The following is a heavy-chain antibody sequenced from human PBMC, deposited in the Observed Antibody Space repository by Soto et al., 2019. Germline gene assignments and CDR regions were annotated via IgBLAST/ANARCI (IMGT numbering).Heavy chain of an antibody. Sequence: GGSLRLSCAASGFTFSSYDMHWVRQATGKGLEWVSAIGTAGDTYYPGSVKGRFTISRENAKNSLYLQMNSLRAGDTAVYYCARWGGYDFLGTHTTQKYYYNMDVWGKGTTVTVSS. J-gene: IGHJ6*03. CDR2: IGTAGDT. CDR3: ARWGGYDFLGTHTTQKYYYNMDV. CDR1: GFTFSSYD. D-gene: IGHD5-12*01. V-gene: IGHV3-13*01.